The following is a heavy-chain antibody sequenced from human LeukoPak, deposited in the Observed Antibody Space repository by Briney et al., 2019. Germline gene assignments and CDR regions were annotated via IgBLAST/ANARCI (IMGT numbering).Heavy chain of an antibody. D-gene: IGHD2/OR15-2a*01. CDR3: AKDLSSYYYYYYMDV. V-gene: IGHV3-11*01. CDR2: ISSSGSTI. CDR1: GFTVSNNH. Sequence: GGSLRLSCVASGFTVSNNHVSWVRQAPGKGLEWVSYISSSGSTIYYADSVKGRFTISRDNAKNSLYLQMNSLRAEDTAVYYCAKDLSSYYYYYYMDVWGKGTTVIVSS. J-gene: IGHJ6*03.